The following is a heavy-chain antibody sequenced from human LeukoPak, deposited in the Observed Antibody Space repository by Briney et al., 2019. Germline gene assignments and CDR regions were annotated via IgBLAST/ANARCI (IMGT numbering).Heavy chain of an antibody. CDR2: IRNKAYGGTT. D-gene: IGHD3-10*01. J-gene: IGHJ6*03. V-gene: IGHV3-49*04. CDR1: GFTFGGYA. Sequence: GGSLRLSCTASGFTFGGYAMSWVRQAPGKGLEWVGFIRNKAYGGTTEYAASVKGRFTISRDDSKSIAYLQMNSLKTEDTAVYYCTRVSPRYGSGSTTTYYYYYMDVWGKGTTVTISS. CDR3: TRVSPRYGSGSTTTYYYYYMDV.